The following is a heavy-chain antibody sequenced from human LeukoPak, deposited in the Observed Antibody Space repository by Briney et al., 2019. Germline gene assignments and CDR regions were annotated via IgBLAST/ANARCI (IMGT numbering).Heavy chain of an antibody. J-gene: IGHJ3*02. Sequence: ASVKVSCKASGYTFTGYYMHWVRQAPGQGLAWMGWINPNSGGTNYAQKFQGRVTMTRDTSISTAYMELSRLRSDDTAVYYCAREARMVRGVHDAFDIWGQGTMVTVSS. V-gene: IGHV1-2*02. CDR2: INPNSGGT. D-gene: IGHD3-10*01. CDR3: AREARMVRGVHDAFDI. CDR1: GYTFTGYY.